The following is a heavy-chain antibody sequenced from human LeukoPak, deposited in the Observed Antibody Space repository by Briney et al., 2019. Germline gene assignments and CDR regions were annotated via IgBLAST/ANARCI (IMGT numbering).Heavy chain of an antibody. CDR1: GFTFSSYS. CDR3: ARPASPYYDFWSGPNPHYYYMDV. J-gene: IGHJ6*03. CDR2: ISSSSSYI. D-gene: IGHD3-3*01. V-gene: IGHV3-21*01. Sequence: GGSLRLSCAASGFTFSSYSMNWVRQAPGKGLEWVSSISSSSSYIYYADSVKGRFTISRDNAKNSLYLQMNSLRAEDTAVYYCARPASPYYDFWSGPNPHYYYMDVWGKGTTVTVSS.